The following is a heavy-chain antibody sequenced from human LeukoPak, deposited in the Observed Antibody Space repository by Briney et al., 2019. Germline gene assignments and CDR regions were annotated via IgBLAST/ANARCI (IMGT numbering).Heavy chain of an antibody. CDR3: AKDSIEGATSEPYYMDV. CDR1: GFTFSSYG. V-gene: IGHV3-30*02. CDR2: IRYDGSNK. D-gene: IGHD1-26*01. J-gene: IGHJ6*03. Sequence: GGPLRLSCAASGFTFSSYGMHWVRQAPGKGLEWVAFIRYDGSNKYYADSVKGRFTISRDNSKNTLYLQMNSLRAEDTAVYYCAKDSIEGATSEPYYMDVCGKGTTVTVSS.